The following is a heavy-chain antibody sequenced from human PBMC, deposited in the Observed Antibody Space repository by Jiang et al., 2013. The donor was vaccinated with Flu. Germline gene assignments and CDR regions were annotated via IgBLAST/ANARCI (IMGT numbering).Heavy chain of an antibody. CDR2: IYPGDSDT. D-gene: IGHD3-22*01. CDR3: ARHSGYYDSSGYYVESGIDY. J-gene: IGHJ4*02. V-gene: IGHV5-51*01. Sequence: GAEVKKPGESLKISCKGSGYSFTSYWIGWVRQMPGKGLEWMGIIYPGDSDTRYSPSFQGQVTISADKSISTAYLQWSSLKASDTAMYYCARHSGYYDSSGYYVESGIDYWGQGTLVTVSS. CDR1: GYSFTSYW.